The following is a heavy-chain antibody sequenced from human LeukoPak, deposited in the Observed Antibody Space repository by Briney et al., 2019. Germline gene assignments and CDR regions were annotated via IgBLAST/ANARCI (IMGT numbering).Heavy chain of an antibody. D-gene: IGHD5-18*01. V-gene: IGHV1-18*01. Sequence: ASVTVACQASGYTFPCYGMSRVRQAPGQGLDWMGWINAYNGNTNYAQKLQGRVTMTTDTSTSTAYMELRSLRSDDTAVYYCARGRYSSFVRRAYYFDYWGQGTLVTVSS. CDR1: GYTFPCYG. CDR2: INAYNGNT. J-gene: IGHJ4*02. CDR3: ARGRYSSFVRRAYYFDY.